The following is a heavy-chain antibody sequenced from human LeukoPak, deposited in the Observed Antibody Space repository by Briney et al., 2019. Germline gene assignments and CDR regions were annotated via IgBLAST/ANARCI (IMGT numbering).Heavy chain of an antibody. V-gene: IGHV3-21*06. CDR3: ARVSTAVSLAIYN. J-gene: IGHJ4*02. CDR2: ISSSSKYI. CDR1: GFTFSDYN. Sequence: GGSLRLSCAASGFTFSDYNMNWVRQAPGKGLEWVSVISSSSKYIYYADSVKGRFTISRANTKNSLYLQMSSLRAEDTAVYYCARVSTAVSLAIYNWGQGTLVTVST. D-gene: IGHD3-3*01.